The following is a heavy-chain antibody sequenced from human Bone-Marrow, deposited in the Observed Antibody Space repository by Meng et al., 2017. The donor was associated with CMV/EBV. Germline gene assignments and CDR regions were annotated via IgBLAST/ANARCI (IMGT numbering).Heavy chain of an antibody. Sequence: SETLSLTCTVSGGSISSRTYYWGWIRQSPGKDLEWIGSVSYSGNTYYKPSLRSRVTISLDTSKNQFSLKVTSVTAADTAVYYCATDGYSPGKFDYWGQGPLVTVSS. J-gene: IGHJ4*02. D-gene: IGHD5-24*01. CDR3: ATDGYSPGKFDY. CDR1: GGSISSRTYY. V-gene: IGHV4-39*01. CDR2: VSYSGNT.